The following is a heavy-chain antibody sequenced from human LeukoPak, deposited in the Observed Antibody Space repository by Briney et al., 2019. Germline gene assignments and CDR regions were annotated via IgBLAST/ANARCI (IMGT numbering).Heavy chain of an antibody. Sequence: SETLSLTCTVSGGSISSYYWSWIRQPPGKGLEWIGYIYYSGSTNYNPSLKGRVTISVDTSKNQFSLKLSSVTAADTAVYYCARGGATFDFDYWGQGTLVTVSS. J-gene: IGHJ4*02. D-gene: IGHD5-12*01. CDR1: GGSISSYY. V-gene: IGHV4-59*12. CDR3: ARGGATFDFDY. CDR2: IYYSGST.